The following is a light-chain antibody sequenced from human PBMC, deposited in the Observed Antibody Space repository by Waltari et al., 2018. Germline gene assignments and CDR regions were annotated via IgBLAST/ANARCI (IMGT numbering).Light chain of an antibody. CDR3: QKYGRLPAT. V-gene: IGKV3-20*01. CDR2: DAS. J-gene: IGKJ1*01. CDR1: QSVSRT. Sequence: EIVLTQSPGTLSLSPGERATLSCRASQSVSRTLAWSQQKPGQAPRLLIYDASTRATGIADRFSGSGSGTDFSLTISRLEPEDFAVYYCQKYGRLPATFGQGTKVEIK.